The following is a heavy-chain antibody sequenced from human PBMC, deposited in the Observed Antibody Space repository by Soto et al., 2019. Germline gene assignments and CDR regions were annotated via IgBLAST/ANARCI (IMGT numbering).Heavy chain of an antibody. Sequence: SVKVSCKASGGTFSSYAISWVRQAPGQGLEWMGGIIPIFGTANYAQKFQGRVTITADESTSTAYVELSSLRSEDTAVYYCARDFPYYYGYSAYYGMDVWGQGTKGTVSS. J-gene: IGHJ6*02. D-gene: IGHD3-10*01. CDR1: GGTFSSYA. CDR2: IIPIFGTA. V-gene: IGHV1-69*13. CDR3: ARDFPYYYGYSAYYGMDV.